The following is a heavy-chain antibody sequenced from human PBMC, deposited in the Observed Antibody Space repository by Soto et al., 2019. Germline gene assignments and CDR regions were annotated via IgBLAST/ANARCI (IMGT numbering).Heavy chain of an antibody. J-gene: IGHJ4*02. CDR1: GFTFSSYG. D-gene: IGHD2-2*01. Sequence: GGSLSLSCAASGFTFSSYGMHWVRQAPGKGLEWVAVISYDGSNKYYADSVKGRFTIPRDNSTSTAYMELRSLRSDDTAVYYCARDGRQSSRTPRHWGQGTLVTVSS. CDR2: ISYDGSNK. V-gene: IGHV3-30*03. CDR3: ARDGRQSSRTPRH.